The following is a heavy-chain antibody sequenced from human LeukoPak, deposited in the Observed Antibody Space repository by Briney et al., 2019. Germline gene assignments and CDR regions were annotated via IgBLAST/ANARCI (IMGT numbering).Heavy chain of an antibody. J-gene: IGHJ4*02. D-gene: IGHD1-26*01. V-gene: IGHV3-30*02. CDR2: IRYDVSNK. Sequence: GGSLRLSCAPSGFTFSSYGMHWVRQAPANGLEGAAFIRYDVSNKYYADFVKGRFNISRDNSKNTLYLQTNSLRAEDTAVYYCAKDRGSPYFDYWGQGTLVTVSS. CDR1: GFTFSSYG. CDR3: AKDRGSPYFDY.